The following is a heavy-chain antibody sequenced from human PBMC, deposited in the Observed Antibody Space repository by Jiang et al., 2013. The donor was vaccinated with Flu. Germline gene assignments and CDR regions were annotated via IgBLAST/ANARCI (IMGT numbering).Heavy chain of an antibody. J-gene: IGHJ4*02. CDR2: MNPNSGNT. CDR3: ARRGGGSGTTLVY. Sequence: GAEMKKPGASVKVSCKASGYTFTSYDINWVRQATGQGLEWMGWMNPNSGNTAYAQKFQGRVTMTRNTSVSTAYMELSSLRSEDTALYYCARRGGGSGTTLVYWGQGTLVTVSS. CDR1: GYTFTSYD. D-gene: IGHD1-7*01. V-gene: IGHV1-8*01.